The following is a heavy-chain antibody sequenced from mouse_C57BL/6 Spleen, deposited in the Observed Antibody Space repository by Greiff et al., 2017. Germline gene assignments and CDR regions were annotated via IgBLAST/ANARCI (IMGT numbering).Heavy chain of an antibody. V-gene: IGHV1-82*01. J-gene: IGHJ3*01. CDR1: GYAFSSSW. D-gene: IGHD2-4*01. CDR3: ANYDYDAGFFAY. CDR2: IYPGDGDT. Sequence: QVQLKESGPELVKPGASVKISCKASGYAFSSSWMHWVKQRPGKGLEWIGRIYPGDGDTNYNGKFKGKATLTADKSSSTAYIQLSSLTSEDSAVYFCANYDYDAGFFAYWGQGTLVTVSA.